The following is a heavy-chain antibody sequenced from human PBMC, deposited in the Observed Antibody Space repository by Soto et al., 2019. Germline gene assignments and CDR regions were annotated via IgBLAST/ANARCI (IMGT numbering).Heavy chain of an antibody. CDR1: GGSFSGYY. J-gene: IGHJ4*02. CDR2: INHSGST. CDR3: ARRAVALPMDY. Sequence: QVQLQQWGAGLLKPSETLSLTCAVYGGSFSGYYWSWIRQPPGKGLEWIGEINHSGSTNYNPSLTSRVTISVDTSKNQFSLKLSSVTAADTAVYYCARRAVALPMDYWGQGTLVTVSS. D-gene: IGHD6-19*01. V-gene: IGHV4-34*01.